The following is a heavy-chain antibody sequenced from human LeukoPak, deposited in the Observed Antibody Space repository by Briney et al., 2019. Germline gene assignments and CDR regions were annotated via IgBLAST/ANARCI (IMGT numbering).Heavy chain of an antibody. J-gene: IGHJ4*02. Sequence: GGSLRLSCAASGFTFTSNAMTWVRQAPGKGLEWVSGISASGISTDYADSVKGRLTMSRDNSKNTLYLQMNSLRAEDTAVYFCAKGLYYFGSWGQGTLVTVSS. CDR2: ISASGIST. CDR3: AKGLYYFGS. CDR1: GFTFTSNA. V-gene: IGHV3-23*01.